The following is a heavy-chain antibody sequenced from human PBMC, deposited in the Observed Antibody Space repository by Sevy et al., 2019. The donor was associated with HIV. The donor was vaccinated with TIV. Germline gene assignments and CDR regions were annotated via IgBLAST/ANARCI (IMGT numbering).Heavy chain of an antibody. CDR1: GDSVSSNSAA. V-gene: IGHV6-1*01. CDR3: AREDCSGGSCYSVY. CDR2: TYYRSKWYN. D-gene: IGHD2-15*01. J-gene: IGHJ4*02. Sequence: QSQTLSLTCAISGDSVSSNSAAWNWIRQSPSRGLEWLGRTYYRSKWYNDYAVSVKSRITINPDTSKNQFPLQLNSVTPEDTAVYYCAREDCSGGSCYSVYWGQGTLVTVSS.